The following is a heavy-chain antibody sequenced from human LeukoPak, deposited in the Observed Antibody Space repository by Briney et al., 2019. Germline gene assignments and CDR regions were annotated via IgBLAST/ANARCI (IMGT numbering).Heavy chain of an antibody. V-gene: IGHV3-30*18. Sequence: GRSLRLSCAASGFTFSSYGMHWVRQAPGKGLEWVAVISYDGSNKYYADSVKGRFTISRDNSKNTLYLQMNSLRAEDTAVYYCANSGSYYYADYWDQGTLVTVSS. CDR3: ANSGSYYYADY. J-gene: IGHJ4*02. CDR2: ISYDGSNK. D-gene: IGHD1-26*01. CDR1: GFTFSSYG.